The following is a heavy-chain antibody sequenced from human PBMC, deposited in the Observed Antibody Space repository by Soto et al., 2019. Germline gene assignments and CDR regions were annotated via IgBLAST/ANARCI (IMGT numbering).Heavy chain of an antibody. CDR3: AKDLPMVDS. CDR2: ISAYNGNT. J-gene: IGHJ4*02. Sequence: QVQLVQSGAEVKKPGASVKVSCKASDYTFTSYYISWVRLSPGQGLEWKGWISAYNGNTNYAQKSQPRVTSATDTPTSTAHIDLMSLVWVDTSLYYCAKDLPMVDSWGQGSRITVTS. CDR1: DYTFTSYY. V-gene: IGHV1-18*01.